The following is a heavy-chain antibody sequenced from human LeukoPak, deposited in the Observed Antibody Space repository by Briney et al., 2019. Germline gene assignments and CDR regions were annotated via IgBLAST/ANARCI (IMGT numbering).Heavy chain of an antibody. V-gene: IGHV1-69*01. D-gene: IGHD2-15*01. CDR1: GGTFSSYA. Sequence: AASVKVSCKASGGTFSSYAISWVRQAPGQGLEWMGGIIPISGTANYAQKFQGRVTITADESTSTAYMELSSLRSEDTAVYYCASHGGSRPRNNWFDPWGQGTLVTVSS. CDR2: IIPISGTA. J-gene: IGHJ5*02. CDR3: ASHGGSRPRNNWFDP.